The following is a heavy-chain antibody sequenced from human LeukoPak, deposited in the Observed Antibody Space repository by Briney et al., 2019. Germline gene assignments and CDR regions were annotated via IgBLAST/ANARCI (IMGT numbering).Heavy chain of an antibody. Sequence: SETLSLTCAVYGGSFSGYYWSWIRQPPGKGLEWIGEINHSGSTNYNPSLESRVTISVDTSKNQFSLKLTSVTAADTAVYYCARDLFTSSWYRWFDPWGQGTLVTVSS. CDR2: INHSGST. D-gene: IGHD6-13*01. CDR1: GGSFSGYY. CDR3: ARDLFTSSWYRWFDP. V-gene: IGHV4-34*01. J-gene: IGHJ5*02.